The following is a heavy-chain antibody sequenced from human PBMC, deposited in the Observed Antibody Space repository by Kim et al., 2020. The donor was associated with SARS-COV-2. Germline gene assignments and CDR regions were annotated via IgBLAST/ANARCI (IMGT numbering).Heavy chain of an antibody. CDR2: IWYDGSNK. CDR1: GFTFSSYG. D-gene: IGHD3-22*01. Sequence: GGSLRLSCAASGFTFSSYGMHWVRQAPGKGLEWVAVIWYDGSNKYYADSVKGRFTISRDNSKNTLYLQMNSLRAEDTAVYYCARVLVVTGNYYYFVGGMDVWGQGTTVTVSS. CDR3: ARVLVVTGNYYYFVGGMDV. J-gene: IGHJ6*02. V-gene: IGHV3-33*01.